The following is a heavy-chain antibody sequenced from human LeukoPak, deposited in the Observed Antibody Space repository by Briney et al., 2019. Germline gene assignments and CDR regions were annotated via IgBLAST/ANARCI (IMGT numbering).Heavy chain of an antibody. CDR1: GGSISSSSYY. CDR2: IYYSGSA. J-gene: IGHJ6*02. Sequence: SETLSLTCTVSGGSISSSSYYWGWIRQPPGKGLEWIGSIYYSGSAYYNPALTSRVTISVDTSNHQFSLKLSAVTAADTAVYYCARQQQPPLIYYYYYGMDVWGQGTTVTVSS. CDR3: ARQQQPPLIYYYYYGMDV. V-gene: IGHV4-39*01. D-gene: IGHD6-13*01.